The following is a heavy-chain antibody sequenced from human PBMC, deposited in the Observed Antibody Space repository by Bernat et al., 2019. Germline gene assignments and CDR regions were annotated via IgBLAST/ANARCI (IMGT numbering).Heavy chain of an antibody. V-gene: IGHV3-74*01. CDR3: ASGTYYYDSSGYYRFDY. CDR2: INSDGSST. D-gene: IGHD3-22*01. Sequence: EVQLVESGGGLVQPGGSLRLSCAASGFTFSSYWMHWVRQAPGKGLVWVSRINSDGSSTSYADPVKGRFTISRDNAKNTLYLQMNSLRAEDMAVYYCASGTYYYDSSGYYRFDYWGQGTLVTVSS. CDR1: GFTFSSYW. J-gene: IGHJ4*02.